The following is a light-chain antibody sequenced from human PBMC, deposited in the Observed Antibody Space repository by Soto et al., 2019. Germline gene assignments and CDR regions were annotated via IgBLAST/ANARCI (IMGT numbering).Light chain of an antibody. J-gene: IGKJ2*01. V-gene: IGKV4-1*01. CDR3: QQYYSTPYT. CDR2: WAS. Sequence: DIVMTQSPDSLDVSLGERATINCKSIQSVLHSSHNENYLVWYQQKPGQPPKLLIYWASTRESGVPDRFSGSGSGTDFTLTISSLQAEDVAVYYCQQYYSTPYTFGQGTKLEIK. CDR1: QSVLHSSHNENY.